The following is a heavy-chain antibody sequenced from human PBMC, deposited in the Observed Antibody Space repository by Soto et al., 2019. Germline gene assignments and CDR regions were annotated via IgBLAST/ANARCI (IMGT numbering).Heavy chain of an antibody. CDR1: GYTFTGYY. V-gene: IGHV1-2*04. CDR2: INPNSGGT. D-gene: IGHD2-2*01. CDR3: ARGSIVLVPAATQTENWFDP. Sequence: GASVKVSCKASGYTFTGYYMHWVRQAPGQGLEWMGWINPNSGGTNYAQKFQGWVTMTRDTSISTAYMELSRLRSDDTAVYYCARGSIVLVPAATQTENWFDPWGQGTLVTVSS. J-gene: IGHJ5*02.